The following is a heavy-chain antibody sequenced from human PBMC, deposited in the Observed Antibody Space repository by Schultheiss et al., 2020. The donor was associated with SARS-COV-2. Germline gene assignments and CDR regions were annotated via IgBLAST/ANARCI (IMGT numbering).Heavy chain of an antibody. D-gene: IGHD2-2*01. J-gene: IGHJ6*03. V-gene: IGHV4-39*07. CDR2: IYYSGST. CDR1: GGSISSSSYY. Sequence: SETLSLTCTVSGGSISSSSYYWGWIRQPPGKGLEWIGSIYYSGSTYYNPSLKSRVTISVDTSKNQFSLKLSSVTAADTAVYYCARGRDSTSSYYYYYYMDVWGKGTTVTVSS. CDR3: ARGRDSTSSYYYYYYMDV.